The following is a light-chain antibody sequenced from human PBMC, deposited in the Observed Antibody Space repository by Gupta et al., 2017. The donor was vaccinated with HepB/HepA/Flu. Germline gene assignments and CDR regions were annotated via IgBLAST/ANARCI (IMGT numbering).Light chain of an antibody. CDR2: DNN. J-gene: IGLJ3*02. CDR1: SSNIGDDY. CDR3: GAWDNSLSAAV. V-gene: IGLV1-51*01. Sequence: QSVLTQPPSVSAAPGQKVTISCSGSSSNIGDDYVSWYQQIPGTAPKLLIYDNNKRPSGIPDRFSGSKSGTSATLGITGLQTGDEADYFCGAWDNSLSAAVFGGGTKVTVL.